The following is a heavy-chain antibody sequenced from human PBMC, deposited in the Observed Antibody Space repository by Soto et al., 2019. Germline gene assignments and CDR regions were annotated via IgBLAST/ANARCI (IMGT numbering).Heavy chain of an antibody. Sequence: QVQLVQSGAEVKKPGASVKVSCKASGYTFTSYGIIWVRQAPGQGLEWMGWISAYNGNTNYAQKLQGRVTMTTDTSTSTAYMELRSLRSDDTAVYYCARVRYYYDSSGYLTILLLDYWGQGTLVTVSS. CDR1: GYTFTSYG. CDR3: ARVRYYYDSSGYLTILLLDY. D-gene: IGHD3-22*01. CDR2: ISAYNGNT. V-gene: IGHV1-18*01. J-gene: IGHJ4*02.